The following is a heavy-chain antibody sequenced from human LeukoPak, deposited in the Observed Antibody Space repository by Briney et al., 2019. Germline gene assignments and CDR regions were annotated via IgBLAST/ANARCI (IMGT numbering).Heavy chain of an antibody. D-gene: IGHD5-12*01. J-gene: IGHJ4*02. CDR3: ARSPPSTGYDRFDT. CDR1: GGTFSSYA. V-gene: IGHV1-69*05. Sequence: ASVKVSCKASGGTFSSYAISWVRQAPGQGLEWMGGIIPIFGTANYAQKFQGRVTITTDESTSTAYMELSSLRSEDTAVYYCARSPPSTGYDRFDTWGQGTLVTVSS. CDR2: IIPIFGTA.